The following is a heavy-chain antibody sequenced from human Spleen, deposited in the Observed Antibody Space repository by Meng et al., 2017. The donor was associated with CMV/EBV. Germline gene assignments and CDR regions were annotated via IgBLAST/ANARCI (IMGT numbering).Heavy chain of an antibody. D-gene: IGHD1-26*01. CDR3: ARKAGANGRGFDY. Sequence: SGYTFTGYFMHWVRQAPGQGLEWMGLMNTNSGGTHYTQKFQGRVTMTRDPSINTVFLELTSLTSDDTAVYYCARKAGANGRGFDYWGQGTLVTVSS. CDR2: MNTNSGGT. V-gene: IGHV1-2*02. CDR1: GYTFTGYF. J-gene: IGHJ4*02.